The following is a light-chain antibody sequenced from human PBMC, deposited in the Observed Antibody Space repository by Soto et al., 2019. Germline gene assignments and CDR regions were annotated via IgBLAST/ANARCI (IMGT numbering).Light chain of an antibody. J-gene: IGLJ1*01. V-gene: IGLV2-14*01. Sequence: QSALTQPTSVSGSPGQSITISCTGKGHDIGAYNYVSWYQQHPGKASRLLIHGVRNLPPGISSRFSASKSGLTPSLTISGLEAEGEGDYYCSSFCTSRLYVFGPGTKLTVL. CDR3: SSFCTSRLYV. CDR2: GVR. CDR1: GHDIGAYNY.